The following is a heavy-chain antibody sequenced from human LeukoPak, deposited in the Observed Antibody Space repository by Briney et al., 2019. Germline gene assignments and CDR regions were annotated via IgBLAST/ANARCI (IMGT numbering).Heavy chain of an antibody. J-gene: IGHJ2*01. V-gene: IGHV3-48*03. CDR2: ISSSSATF. D-gene: IGHD2-2*01. Sequence: GGSLRLSCAASGFTFSSYEMNWVRQAPGKGLEWVSYISSSSATFYYADSVEGRFTISRDMTKNSLYLQMSNLSAEDTAVYYCASYAAKANWYFDVWGRGSLVTVSS. CDR1: GFTFSSYE. CDR3: ASYAAKANWYFDV.